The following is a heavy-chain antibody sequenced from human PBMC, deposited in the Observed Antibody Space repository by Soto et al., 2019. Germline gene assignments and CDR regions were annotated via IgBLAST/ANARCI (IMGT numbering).Heavy chain of an antibody. CDR2: ISGSGGST. Sequence: GGSLRLSCAASGFTFSSYAMSWVRQAPGKGLEWVSAISGSGGSTYYADSVKGRFTISRDNSKNTLYLQMNSLRAEDTAVYYCAKVVVGATRGEYYYYGMDVWGQGTTVTVSS. CDR1: GFTFSSYA. V-gene: IGHV3-23*01. J-gene: IGHJ6*02. CDR3: AKVVVGATRGEYYYYGMDV. D-gene: IGHD1-26*01.